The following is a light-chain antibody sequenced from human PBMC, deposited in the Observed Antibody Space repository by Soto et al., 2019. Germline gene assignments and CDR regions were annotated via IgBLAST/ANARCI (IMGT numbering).Light chain of an antibody. Sequence: EIVLTQSPATLSLSPGERATLSCRASQSVSDYLAWYQQKPGQAPRLLIHDASNRATGIPARFSGSGFGTDFTLTISSLEPEDFAVYYCEQRSIWPLYTFGQGTKVDIK. CDR3: EQRSIWPLYT. J-gene: IGKJ2*01. V-gene: IGKV3-11*01. CDR1: QSVSDY. CDR2: DAS.